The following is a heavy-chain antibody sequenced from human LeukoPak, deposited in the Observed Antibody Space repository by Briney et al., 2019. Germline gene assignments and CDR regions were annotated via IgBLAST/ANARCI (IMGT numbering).Heavy chain of an antibody. CDR2: INQDGSQK. V-gene: IGHV3-7*03. CDR1: GFTLSNFW. Sequence: PGGSLRLSCATSGFTLSNFWMSWVRQAPGKGLEWVADINQDGSQKYYRDSVKGRFTISRDNAKNSLYLEMNSLSAEDTAVYYCARDRGWLQSDYWGQGALVIVSS. CDR3: ARDRGWLQSDY. J-gene: IGHJ4*02. D-gene: IGHD5-24*01.